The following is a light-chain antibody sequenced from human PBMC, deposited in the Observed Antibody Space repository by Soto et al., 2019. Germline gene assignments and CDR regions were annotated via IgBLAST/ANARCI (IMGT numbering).Light chain of an antibody. CDR2: KAS. V-gene: IGKV1-5*03. CDR1: QSISSW. Sequence: DIQMTQSPSTLSASVGDRVTITCRASQSISSWLAWYQQKPGKAPKLLIYKASSLESGVPSRFSGSGSGTEFTLTISSLQPDDFATYYCQQYNSYPRVTFGPGTKVDIK. CDR3: QQYNSYPRVT. J-gene: IGKJ3*01.